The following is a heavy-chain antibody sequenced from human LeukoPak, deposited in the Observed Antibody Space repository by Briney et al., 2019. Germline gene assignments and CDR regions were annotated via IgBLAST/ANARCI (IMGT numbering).Heavy chain of an antibody. J-gene: IGHJ4*02. CDR3: ARAGGDGYNSAY. CDR1: GFSFSDYN. CDR2: ITRSSSPI. V-gene: IGHV3-48*01. D-gene: IGHD5-24*01. Sequence: PGGSLRLSCAASGFSFSDYNMNWVRQAPGKGLEWLSYITRSSSPIYYADSVKGRFTTSRDNAKNSLYLQMNSLRAEDTAVYYCARAGGDGYNSAYWGQGTLVTVSS.